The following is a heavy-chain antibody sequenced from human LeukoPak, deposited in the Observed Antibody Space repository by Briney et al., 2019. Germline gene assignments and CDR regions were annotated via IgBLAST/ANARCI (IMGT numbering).Heavy chain of an antibody. D-gene: IGHD3-3*01. V-gene: IGHV1-2*02. J-gene: IGHJ4*02. Sequence: ASVKVSCKASGYTFTGYYMHWVRQAPGQGLEWMGWINPNSGGTNYAQKFQGRVTMTRDTSISTAYMELSRLRSDDTAVYYCAAITYYDFWSGYRILDYWGQGTLVTVSS. CDR2: INPNSGGT. CDR1: GYTFTGYY. CDR3: AAITYYDFWSGYRILDY.